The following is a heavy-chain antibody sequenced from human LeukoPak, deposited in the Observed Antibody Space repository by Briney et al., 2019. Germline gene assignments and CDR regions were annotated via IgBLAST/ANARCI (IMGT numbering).Heavy chain of an antibody. CDR1: GGSISSSSYY. V-gene: IGHV4-39*07. CDR2: IYYSGST. Sequence: SETLSLTCTVSGGSISSSSYYWGWIRQPPGKGLEWIGSIYYSGSTYYNPSLKSRVTISVDTSKNQFSLKLSSVTAADTAVYYCARGRSVGYYYYYYYMDVWGKGTTVTVSS. D-gene: IGHD1-26*01. J-gene: IGHJ6*03. CDR3: ARGRSVGYYYYYYYMDV.